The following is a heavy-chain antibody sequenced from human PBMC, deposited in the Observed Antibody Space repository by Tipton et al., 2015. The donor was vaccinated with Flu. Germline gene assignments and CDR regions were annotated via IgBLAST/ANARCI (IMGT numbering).Heavy chain of an antibody. CDR1: GYPISSGYN. J-gene: IGHJ1*01. CDR3: AGLRREERYYDTRGLLD. D-gene: IGHD3-22*01. Sequence: TLSLTCTVSGYPISSGYNWGWIRQPPGKGLEWIGNIYHSGGTYYNPSFKGRVTISEDTSKNQFSLKLTSVTAADTAVYYCAGLRREERYYDTRGLLDWGQGTLVAVSS. CDR2: IYHSGGT. V-gene: IGHV4-38-2*02.